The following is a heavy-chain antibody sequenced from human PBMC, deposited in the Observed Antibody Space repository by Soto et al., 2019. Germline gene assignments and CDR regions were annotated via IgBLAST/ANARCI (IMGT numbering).Heavy chain of an antibody. D-gene: IGHD1-26*01. J-gene: IGHJ4*02. Sequence: EVQLVESGGGLVQPGGSLRLSCAASGSTFSSYWMSWVRQAPGKGLEWVANIKPDASDKYYVDSVKDRFTISRDNAKNSLYLQMNGLRAEDTAVYYCARPRVTTSAWEYWGQGTLVTVSS. CDR2: IKPDASDK. CDR3: ARPRVTTSAWEY. V-gene: IGHV3-7*01. CDR1: GSTFSSYW.